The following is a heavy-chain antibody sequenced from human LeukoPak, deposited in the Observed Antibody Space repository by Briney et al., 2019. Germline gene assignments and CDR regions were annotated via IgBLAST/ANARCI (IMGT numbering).Heavy chain of an antibody. CDR2: VFYNGAT. J-gene: IGHJ4*02. Sequence: PSETLSLTCIVSGGSISSSIYYWAWVRQPPGKGLEWIGTVFYNGATQYSPSLRSRVTISIDTSTNQFSLKLTSVTAADTALYYCARGSSRWYYDSSGYYRYWGQGTLVTVSS. D-gene: IGHD3-22*01. CDR1: GGSISSSIYY. V-gene: IGHV4-39*07. CDR3: ARGSSRWYYDSSGYYRY.